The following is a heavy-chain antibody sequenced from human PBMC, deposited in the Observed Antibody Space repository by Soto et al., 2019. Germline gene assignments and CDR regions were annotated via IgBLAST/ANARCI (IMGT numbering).Heavy chain of an antibody. CDR3: ARDLWEAEVFEY. CDR2: INTDGSST. CDR1: GFTFSRYW. V-gene: IGHV3-74*01. J-gene: IGHJ4*02. Sequence: EVQLVESRGGLVQPGGSLRLSCAASGFTFSRYWMHWVRQAPGKGLVWVSRINTDGSSTTYADSVKGRFSIARDNAKNTLYLQMNSLRAEDTAVYYCARDLWEAEVFEYWGQGTLVTVSS. D-gene: IGHD3-16*01.